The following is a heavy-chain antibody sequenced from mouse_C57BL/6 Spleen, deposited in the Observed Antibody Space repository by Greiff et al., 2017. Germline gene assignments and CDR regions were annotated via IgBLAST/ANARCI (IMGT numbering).Heavy chain of an antibody. V-gene: IGHV1-19*01. CDR1: GYTFTDYY. J-gene: IGHJ4*01. Sequence: EVQLQQSGPVLVKPGASVKMSCKASGYTFTDYYMNWVKQSHGKSLEWIGVINPYNGGTSYNQKFKGKATLTVDKSSSTAYMELNSLTSEDSAVYYCAGFYYDYEENAMDYWGQGTSVTVSS. D-gene: IGHD2-4*01. CDR2: INPYNGGT. CDR3: AGFYYDYEENAMDY.